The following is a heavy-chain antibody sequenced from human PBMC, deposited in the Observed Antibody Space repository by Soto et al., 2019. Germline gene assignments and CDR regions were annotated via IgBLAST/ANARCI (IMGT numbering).Heavy chain of an antibody. CDR1: GYTFTSYG. CDR2: ISPNSGAT. D-gene: IGHD6-25*01. V-gene: IGHV1-18*01. J-gene: IGHJ4*02. CDR3: AREMWTRSGPQNFFDY. Sequence: ASVKVSCKASGYTFTSYGIIWVRQAPGQGLEWMGYISPNSGATTYAQNLQGRLTLTTDTSTSTAYMELRSLSSDDTAIYYCAREMWTRSGPQNFFDYWGLGALVTAPQ.